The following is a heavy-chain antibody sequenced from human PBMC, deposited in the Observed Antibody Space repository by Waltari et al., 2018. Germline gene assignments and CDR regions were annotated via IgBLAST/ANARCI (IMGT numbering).Heavy chain of an antibody. Sequence: LSLTCTVSGGSISSSSYYWGWIRQPPGKGLEWSGSIYYSGSTDYNPSLKSRVTISVDTAKNQFSLKLSSVTAADTAVYYCARHATNFWSGYPHFDYWGQGTLVTVSS. D-gene: IGHD3-3*01. CDR2: IYYSGST. J-gene: IGHJ4*02. V-gene: IGHV4-39*01. CDR3: ARHATNFWSGYPHFDY. CDR1: GGSISSSSYY.